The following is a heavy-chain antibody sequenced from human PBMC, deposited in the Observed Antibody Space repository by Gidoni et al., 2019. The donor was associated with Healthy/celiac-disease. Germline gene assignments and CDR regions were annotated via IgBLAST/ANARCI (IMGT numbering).Heavy chain of an antibody. D-gene: IGHD6-25*01. J-gene: IGHJ4*02. CDR2: IDPSDYYT. CDR3: ARHPEEQRYPSDY. Sequence: EVQLVQSGPEVKNPGESLMLSCTGSGYSFTSYWISWVRQMPGKGLEWMGRIDPSDYYTNYSTSFQGHVTISADKSISTAYLQWRSLKASDTAMYYCARHPEEQRYPSDYWGQGTLVTVSS. CDR1: GYSFTSYW. V-gene: IGHV5-10-1*03.